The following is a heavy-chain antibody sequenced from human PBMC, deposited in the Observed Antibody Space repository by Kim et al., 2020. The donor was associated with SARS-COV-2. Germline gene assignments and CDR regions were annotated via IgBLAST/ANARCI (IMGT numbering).Heavy chain of an antibody. J-gene: IGHJ4*02. Sequence: GGSLRLSCAASGFTFSSYGMHWVRQAPGKGLEWVAVISYDGSNKYYADSVKGRFTISRDNSKNTLYLQMNSLRAEDTAVYYCAKVMEAFSTAVAGMDYWGQGTLVTVSS. CDR1: GFTFSSYG. CDR2: ISYDGSNK. V-gene: IGHV3-30*18. CDR3: AKVMEAFSTAVAGMDY. D-gene: IGHD6-19*01.